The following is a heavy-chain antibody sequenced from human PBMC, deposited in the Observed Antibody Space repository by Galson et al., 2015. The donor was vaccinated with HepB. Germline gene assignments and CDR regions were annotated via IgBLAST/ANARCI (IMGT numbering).Heavy chain of an antibody. CDR2: ISGFNGDT. D-gene: IGHD6-13*01. CDR3: ARGGAAADLYFYYGMDV. V-gene: IGHV1-18*01. J-gene: IGHJ6*02. CDR1: GYTFTSYA. Sequence: SVKVSCKASGYTFTSYAMHWVRQAPGQRLEWMGWISGFNGDTHYAQNLQGRVTMTIDTSTTTAYMDMRSLRSDDTAVYYCARGGAAADLYFYYGMDVWGQGTTVTVSS.